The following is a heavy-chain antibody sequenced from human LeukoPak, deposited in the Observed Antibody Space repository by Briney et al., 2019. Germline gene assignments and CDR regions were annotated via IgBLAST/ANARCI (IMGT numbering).Heavy chain of an antibody. CDR2: INPNSGGT. D-gene: IGHD3-10*01. V-gene: IGHV1-2*02. CDR3: ARERYYGSGSVYNRIDY. CDR1: GYTFTGYY. Sequence: GASVKVSCKASGYTFTGYYMHWVRRAPGQGLEWMGWINPNSGGTNYAQKFQGRVTMTRDTSISTAYMELSRLRSDDTAVYYCARERYYGSGSVYNRIDYWGQGTLVTVSS. J-gene: IGHJ4*02.